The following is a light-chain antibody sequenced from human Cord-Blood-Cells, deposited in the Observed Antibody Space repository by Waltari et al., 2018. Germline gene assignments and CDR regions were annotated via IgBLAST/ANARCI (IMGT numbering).Light chain of an antibody. CDR2: SNK. J-gene: IGLJ1*01. V-gene: IGLV1-44*01. Sequence: QSVLTQPPSASGTPGQRVTISCSGSSSNIGSNTVNWYQQLPGTAPKLLIYSNKQRPSGVPDRFAGSKSGTSASLAISGLQSEDEADYYCAAWDDSLNGPNYVFGTGTKVTVL. CDR3: AAWDDSLNGPNYV. CDR1: SSNIGSNT.